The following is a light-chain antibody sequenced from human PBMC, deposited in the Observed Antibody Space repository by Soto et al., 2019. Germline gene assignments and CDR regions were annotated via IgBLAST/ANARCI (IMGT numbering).Light chain of an antibody. CDR3: ASWDDSVTGV. Sequence: QSVLTQPPSASGTPGQTVTISCSGTSSNIGSEYVYWYQQFPGTAPRLLIYNNNRRPSGVPDRFSGSKSGTSASLAISGLQSEDEADYYCASWDDSVTGVFGGGTKLTVL. J-gene: IGLJ3*02. CDR1: SSNIGSEY. CDR2: NNN. V-gene: IGLV1-47*01.